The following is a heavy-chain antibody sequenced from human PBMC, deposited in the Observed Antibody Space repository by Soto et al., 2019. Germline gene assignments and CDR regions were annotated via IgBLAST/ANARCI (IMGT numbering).Heavy chain of an antibody. V-gene: IGHV4-59*01. J-gene: IGHJ4*02. CDR3: ARAEAVITNFDY. D-gene: IGHD3-22*01. CDR1: GGSISSYY. Sequence: SETLSLTCTVSGGSISSYYWSWIRQPPGKGLEWIGYIYYSGSTNYNPSLKSRVTISVDTSKNQFSLKLSSVTAADTAVYYCARAEAVITNFDYWGQGTPVTVSS. CDR2: IYYSGST.